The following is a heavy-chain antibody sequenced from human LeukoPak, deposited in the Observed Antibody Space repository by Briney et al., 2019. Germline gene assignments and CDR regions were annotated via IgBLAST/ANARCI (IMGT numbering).Heavy chain of an antibody. V-gene: IGHV4-39*07. D-gene: IGHD3-22*01. Sequence: PSETLSLTCTVSGGSISSSSYYWGWIRQPPGKGLEWIGSIYYSGSTYYNPSLKSRVTISVDTSKNQFSLKLSSVTAADTAVYYCAREAQTPLITMIGPSYFDLWGRGTLVTVSS. CDR3: AREAQTPLITMIGPSYFDL. CDR1: GGSISSSSYY. CDR2: IYYSGST. J-gene: IGHJ2*01.